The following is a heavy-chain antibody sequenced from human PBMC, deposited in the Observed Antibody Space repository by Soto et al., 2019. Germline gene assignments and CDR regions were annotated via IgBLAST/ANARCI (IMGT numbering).Heavy chain of an antibody. V-gene: IGHV5-10-1*01. CDR1: GHSSPNYW. CDR2: IDPSDSYI. J-gene: IGHJ4*02. D-gene: IGHD1-26*01. CDR3: ATTRYTGKYLNFES. Sequence: PGESLKISCKGSGHSSPNYWISWVRQMPGKGLEWMGRIDPSDSYINYSPSLQGHVTISADKSISTAYLQWSSLKASDTAMYYCATTRYTGKYLNFESWGQGTLVTVSS.